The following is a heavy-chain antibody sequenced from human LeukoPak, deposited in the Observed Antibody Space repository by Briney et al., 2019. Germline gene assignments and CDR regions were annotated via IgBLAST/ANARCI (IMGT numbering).Heavy chain of an antibody. J-gene: IGHJ4*02. CDR2: ISSNGGST. CDR1: GFTFSSYA. CDR3: ARTYYDILTGYNPYFDY. V-gene: IGHV3-64*01. Sequence: GGSLRLSCAASGFTFSSYAMHWVRQAPGKGLEYVSAISSNGGSTYYANSVKGRFTISRDNAKNSLYLQMISLRAEDTAVYYCARTYYDILTGYNPYFDYWGQGTLVTVSS. D-gene: IGHD3-9*01.